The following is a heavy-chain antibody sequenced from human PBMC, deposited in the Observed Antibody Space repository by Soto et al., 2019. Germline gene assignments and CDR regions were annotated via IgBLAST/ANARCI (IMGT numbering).Heavy chain of an antibody. CDR3: AKDLGYCSSAGDY. D-gene: IGHD6-13*01. J-gene: IGHJ4*02. Sequence: EVQLLESGGGLVQPGGSLRLSCAASGFTFSSYAMSWVRQAPGKGLEWVSAISGSGASTYYADSVTGRFTISRHNSKNLLYLQMNSLRAEDTAVYHCAKDLGYCSSAGDYWGQGTMVTVSS. V-gene: IGHV3-23*01. CDR2: ISGSGAST. CDR1: GFTFSSYA.